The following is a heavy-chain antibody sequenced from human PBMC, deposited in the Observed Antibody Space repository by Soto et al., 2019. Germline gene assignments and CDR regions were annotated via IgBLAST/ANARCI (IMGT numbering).Heavy chain of an antibody. J-gene: IGHJ5*02. CDR3: ARESLYTPSEEWFDP. Sequence: GGSLRLSCAASGFTFSDYYMTWIRQAPGKGLEWVSYISSSGITIYYADSVKGRFTISRDNAKNSLYLQMHSLRAEDSAVYYCARESLYTPSEEWFDPWGQGTLVTVSS. CDR1: GFTFSDYY. V-gene: IGHV3-11*01. CDR2: ISSSGITI. D-gene: IGHD2-2*02.